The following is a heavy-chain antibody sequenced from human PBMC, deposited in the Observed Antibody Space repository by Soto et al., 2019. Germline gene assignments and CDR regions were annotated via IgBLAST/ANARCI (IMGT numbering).Heavy chain of an antibody. CDR2: ISYDGSNK. D-gene: IGHD2-2*01. Sequence: QVQLVESGGGVVQPGRSLRLSCAASGFTFSSYPMHWVRQAPGKGLEWVAVISYDGSNKYYVDSVKGRFTISRDNSKNTLYLQMNSLIPEDTTLYYCARDSAMVADYYYTMDVWGQGTTVTVSS. V-gene: IGHV3-30-3*01. CDR1: GFTFSSYP. J-gene: IGHJ6*02. CDR3: ARDSAMVADYYYTMDV.